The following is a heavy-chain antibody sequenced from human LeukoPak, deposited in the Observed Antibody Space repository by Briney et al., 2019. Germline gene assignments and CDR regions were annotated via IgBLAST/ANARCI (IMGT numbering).Heavy chain of an antibody. CDR3: ARQVPAAYNYDISGYGMDV. D-gene: IGHD3-22*01. V-gene: IGHV4-59*08. J-gene: IGHJ6*02. CDR1: GGSISGYS. Sequence: PSETLSLTCTVSGGSISGYSWSWIRQPPGKGLEWIGFAHYSGSTNYNPSLKSRVTISIDTSKNHFSLQLSSVTAADTAVYYCARQVPAAYNYDISGYGMDVWGQGTTVTASS. CDR2: AHYSGST.